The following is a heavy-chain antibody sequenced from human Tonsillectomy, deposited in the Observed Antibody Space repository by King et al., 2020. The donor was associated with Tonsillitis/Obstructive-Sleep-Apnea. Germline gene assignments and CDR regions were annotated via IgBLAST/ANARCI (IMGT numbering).Heavy chain of an antibody. J-gene: IGHJ4*02. CDR1: GFTFSSFS. CDR2: ISSSSSYI. V-gene: IGHV3-21*01. D-gene: IGHD2-2*02. CDR3: AGGDIVIVPSAIGD. Sequence: VQLVESGGGLVKPGGSLRLSCAASGFTFSSFSMNWVRQAPGKGLEWLSSISSSSSYIYYADSVKGRFTISRDNAKNSPYLQMNSLRAEDTAVYYCAGGDIVIVPSAIGDWGQGTLVTVSS.